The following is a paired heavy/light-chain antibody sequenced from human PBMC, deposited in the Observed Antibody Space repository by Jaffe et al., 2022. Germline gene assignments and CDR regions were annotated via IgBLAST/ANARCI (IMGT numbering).Heavy chain of an antibody. CDR2: IYYNGRT. Sequence: QVQLQESGPGLVKPSETLSLTCAVSGYSISSGYYWGWIRQPPGKGLEWIGSIYYNGRTYYSPSLQSRVTISFDTSKNQFSLKLSSVTAADTAVYYCARTEWLRSFALDYWGQGILVTVSS. CDR3: ARTEWLRSFALDY. D-gene: IGHD5-12*01. V-gene: IGHV4-38-2*01. CDR1: GYSISSGYY. J-gene: IGHJ4*02.
Light chain of an antibody. CDR2: EVS. J-gene: IGLJ2*01. CDR3: SSYAGSNNFGV. V-gene: IGLV2-8*01. CDR1: SSDVGGYNY. Sequence: QSALTQPPSASGSPGQSVTISCTGTSSDVGGYNYVSWYQQYPGKAPKLMIYEVSKRPSGVPDRFSGSKSGNTASLTVSGLRAEDEADYYCSSYAGSNNFGVFGGGTKLTVL.